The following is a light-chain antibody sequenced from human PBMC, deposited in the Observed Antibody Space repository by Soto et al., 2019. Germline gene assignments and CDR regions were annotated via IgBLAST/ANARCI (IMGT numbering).Light chain of an antibody. J-gene: IGKJ3*01. CDR1: QSVSDY. Sequence: EIVLTQSPAILSLSPGERATLSCRASQSVSDYLGWYQQKPGQPPMLLIYDASNRATGIPARFSGSGSGTDFTLTISSLEPEDFAVYYCQQRSDWAFSFGPGTKVDIK. CDR3: QQRSDWAFS. V-gene: IGKV3-11*01. CDR2: DAS.